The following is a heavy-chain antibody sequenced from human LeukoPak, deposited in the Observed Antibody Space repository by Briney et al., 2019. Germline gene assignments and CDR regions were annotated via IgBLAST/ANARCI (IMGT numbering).Heavy chain of an antibody. CDR1: GFTFSSYA. CDR2: ISYDGNNK. J-gene: IGHJ4*02. Sequence: GGSLRLSCAASGFTFSSYAMHWVRQAPGKGLEWVAVISYDGNNKYYADSVKGRFTISRDNSKNTLYLQMNSLRAEDTAVYYCARLDYDSSSFDYWGQGTLVTVSS. CDR3: ARLDYDSSSFDY. V-gene: IGHV3-30-3*01. D-gene: IGHD3-22*01.